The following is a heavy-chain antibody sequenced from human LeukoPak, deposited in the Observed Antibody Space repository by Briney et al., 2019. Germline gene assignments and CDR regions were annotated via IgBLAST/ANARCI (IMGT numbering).Heavy chain of an antibody. Sequence: GGALKISFKGSGYRFTSYWIGWGRPRPGKGVGWMGMIYPSDSDTKYSPSFQGQVTISADKSINTAYLQCSSLNASDTAMYYCPRPSTGYCSGCSCYRLVWAPFDFWGQGTLVTVSS. J-gene: IGHJ4*02. D-gene: IGHD2-15*01. CDR2: IYPSDSDT. CDR3: PRPSTGYCSGCSCYRLVWAPFDF. V-gene: IGHV5-51*01. CDR1: GYRFTSYW.